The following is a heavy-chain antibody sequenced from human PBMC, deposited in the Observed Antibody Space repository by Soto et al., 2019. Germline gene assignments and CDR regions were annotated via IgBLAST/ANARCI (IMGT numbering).Heavy chain of an antibody. D-gene: IGHD6-13*01. J-gene: IGHJ4*02. Sequence: QVQLVQSGAEVKKPGASVNVSCKASGYTFTSYYMHWVRQAPGQGLEWMGIINPSGGSTTYAQKFQCRVTMTRDTSTSTVYMELSSLRSEDTAVYYCARLVQGVDDDYWGQGTLVTVSS. CDR1: GYTFTSYY. V-gene: IGHV1-46*03. CDR3: ARLVQGVDDDY. CDR2: INPSGGST.